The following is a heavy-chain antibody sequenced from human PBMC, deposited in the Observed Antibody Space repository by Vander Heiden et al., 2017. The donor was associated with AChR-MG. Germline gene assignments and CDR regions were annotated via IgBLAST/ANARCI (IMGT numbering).Heavy chain of an antibody. V-gene: IGHV1-69*06. CDR1: GGTFSSYA. CDR3: GRDLGHPSPGPFDY. CDR2: IIPIFGTA. J-gene: IGHJ4*01. Sequence: QVQLVQSGAEVKKPGSSVKVSCKASGGTFSSYAISWVRQAPGQGLEWMGGIIPIFGTANYAQKFQGRVTITADKSTSTAYMELSSLRSEDTAVYYCGRDLGHPSPGPFDYWCHGSLVAVSS.